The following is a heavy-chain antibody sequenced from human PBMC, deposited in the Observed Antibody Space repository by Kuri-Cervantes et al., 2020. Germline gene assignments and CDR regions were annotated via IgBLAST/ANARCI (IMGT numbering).Heavy chain of an antibody. CDR2: INHSGST. CDR3: ARAVRN. V-gene: IGHV4-34*01. J-gene: IGHJ4*02. Sequence: GSLRLSCAVYGGSFSGYYWSWIRQPPGKGLEWIGEINHSGSTNYNPSLKSRVTISVDTSKNQFSLKLSSVTAADTAVYYCARAVRNWGQGTRVTVSS. CDR1: GGSFSGYY.